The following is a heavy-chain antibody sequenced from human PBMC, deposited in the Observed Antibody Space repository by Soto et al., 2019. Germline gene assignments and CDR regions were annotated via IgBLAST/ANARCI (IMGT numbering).Heavy chain of an antibody. J-gene: IGHJ5*02. V-gene: IGHV1-2*02. Sequence: ASVKVSCKASGYTFTNYYMHWVRQAPGQGLEWMGWMNPRSGGTKYAQAFQDRVTMTRDASISTAYMEVTSLSHGDTAVYFCERPDESTSYPMDLWGPGTLVTVSS. CDR3: ERPDESTSYPMDL. CDR1: GYTFTNYY. D-gene: IGHD2-2*01. CDR2: MNPRSGGT.